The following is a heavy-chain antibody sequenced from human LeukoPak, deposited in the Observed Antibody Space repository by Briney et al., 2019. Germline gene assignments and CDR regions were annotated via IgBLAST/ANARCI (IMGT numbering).Heavy chain of an antibody. CDR2: ISSSSSYI. CDR1: GFTFSSYW. CDR3: ARIAATADY. D-gene: IGHD6-13*01. J-gene: IGHJ4*02. Sequence: GGSLGLSCAASGFTFSSYWMSWVRQAPGKGLEWVLSISSSSSYIYYADSVKGRFTISRDNAKNSLYLQMNSLRAEDTAVYYCARIAATADYWGQGTLVTVSS. V-gene: IGHV3-21*01.